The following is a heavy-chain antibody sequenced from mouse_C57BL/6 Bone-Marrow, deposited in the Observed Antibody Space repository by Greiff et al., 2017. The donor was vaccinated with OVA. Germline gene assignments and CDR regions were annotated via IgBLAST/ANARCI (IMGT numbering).Heavy chain of an antibody. CDR1: GFSLTSYG. J-gene: IGHJ4*01. Sequence: VHLVESGPGLVQPSQSLSITCTVSGFSLTSYGVHWVRQSPGKGLEWLGVIWRGGSTDYNAAFMSRLSITKDNSKSQVFFKMNSLQADDTAIYDGAKITTVPSYAMDYWGQGTSVTVSS. CDR2: IWRGGST. CDR3: AKITTVPSYAMDY. D-gene: IGHD1-1*01. V-gene: IGHV2-5*01.